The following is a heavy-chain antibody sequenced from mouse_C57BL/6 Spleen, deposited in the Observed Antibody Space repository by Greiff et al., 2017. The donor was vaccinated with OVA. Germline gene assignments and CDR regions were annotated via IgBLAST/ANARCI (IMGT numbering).Heavy chain of an antibody. CDR2: IHPNSGST. CDR1: GYTFTSYW. D-gene: IGHD2-4*01. Sequence: QVQLQQPGAELVKPGASVKLSCKASGYTFTSYWMHWVKQRPGQGLEWIGMIHPNSGSTNYNEKFKSKATLTVDKSSSTAYMQLSSLTSEDSAVYYCARGEDYDYDRTFAYWGQGTLVTVSA. V-gene: IGHV1-64*01. CDR3: ARGEDYDYDRTFAY. J-gene: IGHJ3*01.